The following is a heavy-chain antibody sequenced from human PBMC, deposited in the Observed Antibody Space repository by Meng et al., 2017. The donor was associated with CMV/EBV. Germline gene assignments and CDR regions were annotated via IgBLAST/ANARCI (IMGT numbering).Heavy chain of an antibody. CDR1: GGSFSGYY. CDR2: INHSGST. Sequence: SETLSLTCAVYGGSFSGYYWSWIRQPPGKGLECIGEINHSGSTNYNPSLKSRVTISVDTSKNQFSLKLSSVTAADTAVYYCARAGYCSSTSCKPLYDWFDPWGQGTLVTVSS. CDR3: ARAGYCSSTSCKPLYDWFDP. D-gene: IGHD2-2*01. J-gene: IGHJ5*02. V-gene: IGHV4-34*01.